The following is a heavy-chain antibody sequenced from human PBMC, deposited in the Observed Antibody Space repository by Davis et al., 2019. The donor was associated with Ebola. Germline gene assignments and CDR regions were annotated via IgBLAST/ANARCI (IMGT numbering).Heavy chain of an antibody. CDR2: INPNSGGT. J-gene: IGHJ4*02. CDR1: GYTFTGYY. V-gene: IGHV1-2*06. D-gene: IGHD3/OR15-3a*01. CDR3: ASFGQLVESYYFDY. Sequence: AASVPVSCKASGYTFTGYYMHWVRQAPGQGLEWLGRINPNSGGTNYAQKFQGRVTMTRDTSISTAYMELSRLTSDDTAVYYCASFGQLVESYYFDYWGQGTLVTVSS.